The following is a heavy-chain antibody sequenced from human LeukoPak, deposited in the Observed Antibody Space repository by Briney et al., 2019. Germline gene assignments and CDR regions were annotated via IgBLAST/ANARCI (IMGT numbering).Heavy chain of an antibody. CDR2: ITGSSSYI. CDR3: ARDRLEGGETYS. D-gene: IGHD1-1*01. J-gene: IGHJ4*02. V-gene: IGHV3-21*01. Sequence: KYGGSLRLSCAASGFSFRSYSMDWVRQAPGKGLEWVSSITGSSSYISYADSVKGRFTISRDNAENSLFLQMNSLRPEDTAVYFCARDRLEGGETYSWGQGTLVTVSS. CDR1: GFSFRSYS.